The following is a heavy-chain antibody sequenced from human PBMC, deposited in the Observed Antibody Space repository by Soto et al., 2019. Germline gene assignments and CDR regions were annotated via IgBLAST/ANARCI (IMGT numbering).Heavy chain of an antibody. CDR2: INGDGSST. CDR1: GFTFTTYW. CDR3: ARDDVVIDY. J-gene: IGHJ4*02. Sequence: EVQLVESGGGLVQPGGSLRLSCAASGFTFTTYWMHWVRQAPGKGLVWVSRINGDGSSTTYADSVKGRFTISRDNAKNTLNLQMNGLRAEDTAVYYGARDDVVIDYWGQGTLVTVSS. D-gene: IGHD2-21*01. V-gene: IGHV3-74*03.